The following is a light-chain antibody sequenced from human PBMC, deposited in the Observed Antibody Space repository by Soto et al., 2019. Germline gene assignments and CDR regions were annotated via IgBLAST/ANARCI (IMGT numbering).Light chain of an antibody. CDR3: QVWVRSSDHSGM. J-gene: IGLJ3*02. CDR1: NIGDKS. V-gene: IGLV3-21*04. CDR2: YDS. Sequence: SYVLTQPPSVSVAPGKTASITCGGNNIGDKSVHWYQQKPGQAPVMVIYYDSDRPSGIPERFSGSNSGNTATLTISRVEAGDEAYYYCQVWVRSSDHSGMFGGGTKLTVL.